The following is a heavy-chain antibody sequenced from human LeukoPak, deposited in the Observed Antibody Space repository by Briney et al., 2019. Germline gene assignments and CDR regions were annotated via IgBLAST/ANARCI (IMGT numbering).Heavy chain of an antibody. Sequence: GGSLRLSCAASGFTFSSYEMNWVRQAPGKGLEWVALISSDGSKKDYADSVKGRFTISRDNAKNSLYLQMNSLRAEDTAVYYCAELGITMIGGVWGKGTTVTISS. CDR2: ISSDGSKK. CDR3: AELGITMIGGV. D-gene: IGHD3-10*02. V-gene: IGHV3-30*04. J-gene: IGHJ6*04. CDR1: GFTFSSYE.